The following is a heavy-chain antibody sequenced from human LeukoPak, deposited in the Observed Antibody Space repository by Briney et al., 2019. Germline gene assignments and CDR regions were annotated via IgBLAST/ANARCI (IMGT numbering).Heavy chain of an antibody. D-gene: IGHD1-14*01. CDR3: ARGVEPLAANTLAY. CDR1: GFTIITND. J-gene: IGHJ4*02. V-gene: IGHV3-53*01. CDR2: LYSDGNT. Sequence: GGSLRLSCAASGFTIITNDMTWVRQAPGKGLEWVSVLYSDGNTKYADSVQGRFTISRDNSKNTLYLEMNSLSPDDTAAYYCARGVEPLAANTLAYWGQGTLVTVSS.